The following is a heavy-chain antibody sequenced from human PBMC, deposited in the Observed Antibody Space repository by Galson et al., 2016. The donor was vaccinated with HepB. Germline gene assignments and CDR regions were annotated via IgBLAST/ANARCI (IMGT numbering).Heavy chain of an antibody. Sequence: ETLSLTCAIYAGNFSGYYWSWIRQAPGKGLEWIGEINHSGRTTYNPSLMSRLTLSVDTSKHQFFLRLSSVTAADVAVYYCARGAVGYCTSNTCYNYFHGLDVWGQGTAVTVSS. CDR3: ARGAVGYCTSNTCYNYFHGLDV. CDR1: AGNFSGYY. J-gene: IGHJ6*02. D-gene: IGHD2-2*02. V-gene: IGHV4-34*01. CDR2: INHSGRT.